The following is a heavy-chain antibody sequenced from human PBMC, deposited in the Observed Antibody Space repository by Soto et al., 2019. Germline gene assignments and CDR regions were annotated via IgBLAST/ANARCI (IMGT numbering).Heavy chain of an antibody. CDR3: ANLWFGELFS. J-gene: IGHJ5*02. CDR1: GGSFSGYY. V-gene: IGHV4-34*01. D-gene: IGHD3-10*01. CDR2: INHSGST. Sequence: PSETLSLTCAVYGGSFSGYYWSWIRQPPGKGLEWIGEINHSGSTNYNPSLKSRVTISVDTSKNQFSLKLSSVTAADTAVYYCANLWFGELFSWGQGTLVTVSS.